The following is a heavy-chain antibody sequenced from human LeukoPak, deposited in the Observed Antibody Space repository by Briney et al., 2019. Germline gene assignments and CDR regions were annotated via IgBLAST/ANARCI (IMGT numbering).Heavy chain of an antibody. CDR2: INPNSGHT. CDR3: ARGPRARPAAILGEYYYYYMDV. V-gene: IGHV1-2*02. J-gene: IGHJ6*03. CDR1: GSSFTGYY. Sequence: ASVKVSCKASGSSFTGYYIHWMRQAPAQGLEWMGWINPNSGHTGYAENFQGRVTMTRDTSISTVYMELSRLRYDDTAVYYCARGPRARPAAILGEYYYYYMDVWGKGTTVTVSS. D-gene: IGHD2-2*01.